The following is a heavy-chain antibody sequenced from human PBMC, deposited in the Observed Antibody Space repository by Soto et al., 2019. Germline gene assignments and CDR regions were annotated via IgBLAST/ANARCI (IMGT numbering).Heavy chain of an antibody. Sequence: ASVKGSCKASGYTFTSYGISWGRQAPGQGLEWMGWISTYNGNTKYAQKLQGRVTMTTDTSTSTAYMELRSLRSDDTAVFYCAREMVRGVGSDYWGQGTLVTVSS. D-gene: IGHD3-10*01. CDR3: AREMVRGVGSDY. J-gene: IGHJ4*02. V-gene: IGHV1-18*01. CDR2: ISTYNGNT. CDR1: GYTFTSYG.